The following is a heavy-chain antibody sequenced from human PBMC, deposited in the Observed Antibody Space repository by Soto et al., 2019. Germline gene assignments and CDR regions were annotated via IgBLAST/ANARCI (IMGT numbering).Heavy chain of an antibody. V-gene: IGHV4-59*08. Sequence: SETMCLTWTVFGGSIRSHYCSWIRQPPGKGLEWIGYIYYSGSTNYNLSLKSRVTISVDTSKNQFSLKLSSVTAADTAVYYCARQWGTDAFDIWGQGTMLTVSS. J-gene: IGHJ3*02. CDR3: ARQWGTDAFDI. CDR1: GGSIRSHY. D-gene: IGHD1-1*01. CDR2: IYYSGST.